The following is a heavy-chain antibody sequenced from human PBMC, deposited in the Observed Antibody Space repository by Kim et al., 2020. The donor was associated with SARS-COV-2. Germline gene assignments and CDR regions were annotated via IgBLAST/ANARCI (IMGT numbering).Heavy chain of an antibody. D-gene: IGHD5-18*01. CDR1: GFTFSSHS. CDR3: ARDPSFYDTAMEYYYYYG. V-gene: IGHV3-21*01. J-gene: IGHJ6*01. CDR2: ISSSSSYI. Sequence: GGSLRLSCAASGFTFSSHSMNWVRQAPGKGLEWVSSISSSSSYIYYADSVKGRFTISRDHAKNSLYLHMNSLRAEDTAVYYCARDPSFYDTAMEYYYYYG.